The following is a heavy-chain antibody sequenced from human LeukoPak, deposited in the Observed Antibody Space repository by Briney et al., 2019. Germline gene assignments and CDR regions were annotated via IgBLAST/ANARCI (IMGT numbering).Heavy chain of an antibody. CDR1: GFTFSSYA. CDR3: AKNLYCGGGSCYPSALGMDV. Sequence: GGSLRLSCAASGFTFSSYAMSWVRQAPGKGLEWVSSISGSGNRTYYADSVKGRFTISRDNSKNTLFLQMDSLRAEDTAVYYCAKNLYCGGGSCYPSALGMDVWGQGTTVTVSS. V-gene: IGHV3-23*01. CDR2: ISGSGNRT. J-gene: IGHJ6*02. D-gene: IGHD2-15*01.